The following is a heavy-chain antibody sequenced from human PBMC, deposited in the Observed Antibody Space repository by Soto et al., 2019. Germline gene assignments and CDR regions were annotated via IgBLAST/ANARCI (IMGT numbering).Heavy chain of an antibody. CDR3: ATWTLPLSWNWLQSAAGKFDY. D-gene: IGHD5-12*01. J-gene: IGHJ4*02. Sequence: QVHLVESGGGVVRPGTSLRVSCSASEFSFNNYAVHWVRQAPGEGLEWVALISSDGNNKYYPDSVRGRFTISRDHSNNTVYLQMLSLRVDDTAVYYCATWTLPLSWNWLQSAAGKFDYWGQGTLVTVSS. CDR2: ISSDGNNK. CDR1: EFSFNNYA. V-gene: IGHV3-30-3*01.